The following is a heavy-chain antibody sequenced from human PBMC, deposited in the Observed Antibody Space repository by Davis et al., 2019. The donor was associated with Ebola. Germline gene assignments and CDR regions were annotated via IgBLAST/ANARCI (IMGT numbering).Heavy chain of an antibody. Sequence: ASVKVSCKASGYTFTSYGITWVRQAPGQGLEWMGWINPHNGNTNYAQSVQGRVTMTTDTSTSTAYMEVGSLRSDDTAVYYCARSGLSFGVVKYHYGMDVWGKGTTVTVSS. D-gene: IGHD3-3*01. CDR3: ARSGLSFGVVKYHYGMDV. J-gene: IGHJ6*04. V-gene: IGHV1-18*04. CDR2: INPHNGNT. CDR1: GYTFTSYG.